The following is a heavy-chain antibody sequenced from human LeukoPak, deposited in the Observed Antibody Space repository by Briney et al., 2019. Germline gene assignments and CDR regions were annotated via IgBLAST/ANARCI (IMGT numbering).Heavy chain of an antibody. CDR1: GFTFSSYV. J-gene: IGHJ5*01. CDR3: AKDSGSSGLYGFDS. Sequence: PGRSLRLSCAASGFTFSSYVMHWVRQAPGKGLEWVALIWSDGSNKYYADSVKGRFTISRDNSENTLYLQMNSLRAEDTAVYYCAKDSGSSGLYGFDSWGQGTLVTVSS. V-gene: IGHV3-33*06. CDR2: IWSDGSNK. D-gene: IGHD6-19*01.